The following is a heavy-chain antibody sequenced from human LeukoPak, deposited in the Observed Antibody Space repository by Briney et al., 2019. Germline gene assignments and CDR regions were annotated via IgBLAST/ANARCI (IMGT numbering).Heavy chain of an antibody. CDR1: GYTFTSYG. Sequence: ASVKVSCKASGYTFTSYGISWVRQAPGQGLEWMGWISAYNGNTNYAQTLQRRVTMTTHPSTSTAHMELRSLRSDDTAVYYCARDPASSSWILTHYYYGMDVWGQGTTVTVSS. J-gene: IGHJ6*02. V-gene: IGHV1-18*01. CDR2: ISAYNGNT. CDR3: ARDPASSSWILTHYYYGMDV. D-gene: IGHD6-13*01.